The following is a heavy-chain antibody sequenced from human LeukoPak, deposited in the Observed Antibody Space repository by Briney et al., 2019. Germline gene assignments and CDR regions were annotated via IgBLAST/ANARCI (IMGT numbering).Heavy chain of an antibody. J-gene: IGHJ6*03. V-gene: IGHV1-2*02. CDR3: ARGMINYYYYMDV. CDR1: EYTFTGYY. Sequence: ASVKVSCKASEYTFTGYYMHWVRQAPGQGLEWMGWINPNSGGTNYAQKFQGRVTMTRDTSISTAYMELSRLRSDDTAVYYCARGMINYYYYMDVWGKGTTVTVSS. CDR2: INPNSGGT. D-gene: IGHD3-22*01.